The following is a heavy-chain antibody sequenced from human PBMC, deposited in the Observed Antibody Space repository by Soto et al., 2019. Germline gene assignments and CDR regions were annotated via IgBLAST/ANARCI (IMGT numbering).Heavy chain of an antibody. CDR1: GFTFNSHS. J-gene: IGHJ4*02. CDR3: AGDAIFFAGCYPSYFDY. V-gene: IGHV3-48*02. Sequence: EVQLVESGGGLVQPGGSLRLSCAASGFTFNSHSMNWVRQAPGKGLEWVSYISSSSTTKYYADSVKGRFTISRDNAKNSPNQQINSLRDQDMAVYNSAGDAIFFAGCYPSYFDYWGQGTLVTVSS. D-gene: IGHD3-3*01. CDR2: ISSSSTTK.